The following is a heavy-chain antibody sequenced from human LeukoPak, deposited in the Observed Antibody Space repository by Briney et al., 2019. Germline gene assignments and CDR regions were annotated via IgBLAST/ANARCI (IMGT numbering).Heavy chain of an antibody. CDR2: ISAYNGNT. D-gene: IGHD1-26*01. CDR1: GYTFTSYG. J-gene: IGHJ4*02. CDR3: ATYTRVGATNPVFDY. V-gene: IGHV1-18*01. Sequence: ASVKVSCKASGYTFTSYGISWVRQAPGQGLEWMGWISAYNGNTNYAQKLQGRVTMTTDTSTRTAYMELSRLRSDDTAVYYCATYTRVGATNPVFDYWGQGTLVTVSS.